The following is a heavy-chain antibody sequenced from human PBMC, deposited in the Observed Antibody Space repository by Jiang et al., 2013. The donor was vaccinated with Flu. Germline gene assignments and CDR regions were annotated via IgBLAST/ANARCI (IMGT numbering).Heavy chain of an antibody. CDR2: INPSGGST. CDR1: GYTFTSYY. Sequence: VQLVESGAEVKKPGASVKVSCKASGYTFTSYYMHWVRQAPGQGLEWMGIINPSGGSTSYAQKFQGRVTMTRDTSTSTVYMELNSLRSEDTAVYYCAREDYYDSSGYYDDAFDXWAKGQWSPSL. J-gene: IGHJ3*02. D-gene: IGHD3-22*01. V-gene: IGHV1-46*01. CDR3: AREDYYDSSGYYDDAFDX.